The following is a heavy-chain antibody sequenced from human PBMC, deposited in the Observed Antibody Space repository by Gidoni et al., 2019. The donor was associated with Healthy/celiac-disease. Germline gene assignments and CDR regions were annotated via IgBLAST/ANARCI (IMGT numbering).Heavy chain of an antibody. Sequence: QLQLQESGPGLVKPSETLSLTCTVPSGSNSRSSYYWGWLRPHPGTELEWIGSIYYSGSTYFHTSLKSRVTISVDTSKNQFSLKLSSVTAADTAVYYCARVPRDGYNPYYFDYWGQGTLVTVSS. D-gene: IGHD5-12*01. CDR3: ARVPRDGYNPYYFDY. CDR1: SGSNSRSSYY. J-gene: IGHJ4*02. CDR2: IYYSGST. V-gene: IGHV4-39*07.